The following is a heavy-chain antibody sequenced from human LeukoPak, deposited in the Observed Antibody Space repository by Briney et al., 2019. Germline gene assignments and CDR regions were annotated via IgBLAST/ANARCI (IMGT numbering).Heavy chain of an antibody. V-gene: IGHV1-46*01. J-gene: IGHJ5*02. CDR1: GYTFTSYY. CDR3: ARGDCSSTSCFNWFDP. D-gene: IGHD2-2*01. CDR2: INPSGGST. Sequence: ASVKVSCKASGYTFTSYYMHWVRQAPGQGLEWMGIINPSGGSTSYAQKFQGRVTMTRDTSTSTVYMELSSLRSEDTAVYYCARGDCSSTSCFNWFDPWGQGTLVTVSS.